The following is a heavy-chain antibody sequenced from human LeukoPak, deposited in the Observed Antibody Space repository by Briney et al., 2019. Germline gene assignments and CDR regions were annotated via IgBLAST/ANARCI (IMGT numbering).Heavy chain of an antibody. Sequence: ASVKVSCKASGYTFTSYGISWVRQAPGEGLEWMGWISAYNGNTNYAQKLQGRVTMTTDTSTSTAYMELRSLRSDDTAVYYCAVLSVAPRMDYWGQGTLVTVSS. V-gene: IGHV1-18*04. CDR3: AVLSVAPRMDY. CDR1: GYTFTSYG. J-gene: IGHJ4*02. CDR2: ISAYNGNT. D-gene: IGHD5-12*01.